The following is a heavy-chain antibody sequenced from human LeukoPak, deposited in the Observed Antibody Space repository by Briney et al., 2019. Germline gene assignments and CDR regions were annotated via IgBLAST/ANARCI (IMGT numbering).Heavy chain of an antibody. V-gene: IGHV3-21*01. D-gene: IGHD4-17*01. CDR1: GFTFSSYS. CDR3: ARGQQTTPLDY. CDR2: ISSSSSYI. Sequence: GGSLRLSCAASGFTFSSYSMNWVRQAPGKGLEWVSSISSSSSYIYYADSVKGRFTISRDNAKNSPYLQMNSLRAEDTAVYYCARGQQTTPLDYWGQGTLVTVSS. J-gene: IGHJ4*02.